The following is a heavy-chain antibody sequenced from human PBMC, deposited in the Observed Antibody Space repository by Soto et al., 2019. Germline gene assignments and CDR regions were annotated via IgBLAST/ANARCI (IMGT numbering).Heavy chain of an antibody. D-gene: IGHD3-10*01. V-gene: IGHV3-23*01. Sequence: EVQLLESGGGLVQPGGSLRLSCAASGFAFNTYAMDWVRQAPGKGLEWVSSISGSGDRTYYADSVKGRFTISRDNSENTLYLEMNSVRAENTAVYYCANSDRGGSGNSNFWGQGTLVTVSS. CDR1: GFAFNTYA. J-gene: IGHJ4*02. CDR2: ISGSGDRT. CDR3: ANSDRGGSGNSNF.